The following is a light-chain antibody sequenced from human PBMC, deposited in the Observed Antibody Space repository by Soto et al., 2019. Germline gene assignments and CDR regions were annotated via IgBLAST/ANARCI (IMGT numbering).Light chain of an antibody. CDR1: SSDVGGYNY. Sequence: QSALTQPPSASGSRGQSVTISCTGTSSDVGGYNYGSWYQQHPGKAPKLMIYEVSKRPSGVPDRFSGSKSGNTASLTVSGLQPEDEADYYCISYAGSNNLGVFGGGTKLTVL. V-gene: IGLV2-8*01. CDR2: EVS. CDR3: ISYAGSNNLGV. J-gene: IGLJ3*02.